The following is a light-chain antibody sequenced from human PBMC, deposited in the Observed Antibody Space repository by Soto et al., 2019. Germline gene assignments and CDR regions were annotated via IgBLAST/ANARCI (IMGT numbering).Light chain of an antibody. V-gene: IGKV3-11*01. CDR2: DAS. CDR1: KSVGTF. J-gene: IGKJ1*01. Sequence: EFVLTQAPATLSLSPGESATLSCRACKSVGTFFAWYQQKPGQAPRLLIYDASTRATGIPARFSGSGSGTDFTLTISSLEPEDYAVYYCQQCNSGPQWTFGQGTKVDIK. CDR3: QQCNSGPQWT.